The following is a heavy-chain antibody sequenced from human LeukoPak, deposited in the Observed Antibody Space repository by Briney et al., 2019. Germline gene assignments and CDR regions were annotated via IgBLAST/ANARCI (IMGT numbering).Heavy chain of an antibody. CDR2: INHSGCT. Sequence: PQTLSLTFAVHGGSFRGYYWSWVRQPPAQGLEWIGEINHSGCTNYNPPLKSRVTISLNTSYNQFSLILSSVPAAHPALYYFVRGESAFDYWGQGTLVTVSS. V-gene: IGHV4-34*01. J-gene: IGHJ4*02. CDR3: VRGESAFDY. CDR1: GGSFRGYY.